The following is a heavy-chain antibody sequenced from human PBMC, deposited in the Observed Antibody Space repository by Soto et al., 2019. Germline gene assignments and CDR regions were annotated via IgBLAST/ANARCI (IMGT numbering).Heavy chain of an antibody. CDR1: VGSGFTFTDYA. J-gene: IGHJ3*01. CDR2: ISGSDYRT. D-gene: IGHD4-17*01. CDR3: VGDYGGLEGFDV. Sequence: EVQLLESGGGLVQPGGSLRLSCVASVGSGFTFTDYAMAWVRQAPEKGLEWVSGISGSDYRTYYADSVKGRFTISRDNSKNTPFLQMNSLRAEDTAIYYCVGDYGGLEGFDVWGPGDNGHRLF. V-gene: IGHV3-23*01.